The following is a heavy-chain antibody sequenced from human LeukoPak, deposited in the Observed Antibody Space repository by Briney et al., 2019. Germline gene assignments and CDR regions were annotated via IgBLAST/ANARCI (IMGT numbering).Heavy chain of an antibody. V-gene: IGHV3-48*03. CDR2: INTDGGTI. Sequence: GGSLRLSCAASKFTFSGDEMNWVRQAPGRWLQWISYINTDGGTIYYADSVKGRFTISRDNAKNSLYLQMNSLRAEDTAVYYCARGYHSWDSWGQGTLVTVSS. CDR1: KFTFSGDE. D-gene: IGHD2-2*01. J-gene: IGHJ4*02. CDR3: ARGYHSWDS.